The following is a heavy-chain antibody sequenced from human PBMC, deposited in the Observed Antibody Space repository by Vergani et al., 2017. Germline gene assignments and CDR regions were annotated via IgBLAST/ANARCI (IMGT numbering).Heavy chain of an antibody. CDR2: IWYDGSNK. J-gene: IGHJ3*02. CDR3: AREGPSMIVVVKPRVDAFDI. Sequence: VQLVESGGGLVKPGGSLRLSCAASGFTFSSYGMHWVRQAPGKGLEWVAVIWYDGSNKYYADSVKGRFTISRDNSKNTLYLQMNSLRAEDTAVYYCAREGPSMIVVVKPRVDAFDIWGQGTMVTVSS. D-gene: IGHD3-22*01. CDR1: GFTFSSYG. V-gene: IGHV3-33*08.